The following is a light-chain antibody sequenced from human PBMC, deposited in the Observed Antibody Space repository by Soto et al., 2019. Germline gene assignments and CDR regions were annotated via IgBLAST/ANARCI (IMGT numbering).Light chain of an antibody. CDR1: QSISSY. Sequence: DIQMTQSPSSLSASVGDRVTITCRASQSISSYLNWYQQKPGKAPKLLIHAASSLESGVPSRFSGSGSGTDFTLTISSLQPEDSATYYCQRSYSIPVTFGQGTKVDIK. CDR2: AAS. CDR3: QRSYSIPVT. J-gene: IGKJ2*01. V-gene: IGKV1-39*01.